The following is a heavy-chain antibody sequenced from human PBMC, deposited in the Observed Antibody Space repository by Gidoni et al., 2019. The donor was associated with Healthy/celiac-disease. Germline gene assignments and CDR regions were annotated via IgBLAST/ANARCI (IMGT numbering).Heavy chain of an antibody. D-gene: IGHD3-3*01. J-gene: IGHJ4*02. Sequence: EAQLLESGGGLVQPGGSLRLSCPAPGFTFSSYAMSWVRQAPGKGLECVSAISGSGGSTYYADSVKGRFTISRDNSKNTLYLQMNSLRAEDTAVYYCAKMVEWLLNYWGQGTLVTVSS. V-gene: IGHV3-23*01. CDR1: GFTFSSYA. CDR3: AKMVEWLLNY. CDR2: ISGSGGST.